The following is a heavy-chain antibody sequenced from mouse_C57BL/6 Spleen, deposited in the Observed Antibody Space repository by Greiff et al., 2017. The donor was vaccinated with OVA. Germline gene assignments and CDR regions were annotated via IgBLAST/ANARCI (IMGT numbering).Heavy chain of an antibody. V-gene: IGHV5-6*01. CDR3: ARQGYGSNPFAY. Sequence: VQLKESGGDLVKPGGSLKLSCAASGFTFSSYGMSWVRQTPDKRLEWVATISSGGSYTYYPDSVKGRFTISRDNAKNTLYLQMSSLKSEDTAMYYCARQGYGSNPFAYWGQGTLVTVSA. D-gene: IGHD2-10*02. CDR1: GFTFSSYG. J-gene: IGHJ3*01. CDR2: ISSGGSYT.